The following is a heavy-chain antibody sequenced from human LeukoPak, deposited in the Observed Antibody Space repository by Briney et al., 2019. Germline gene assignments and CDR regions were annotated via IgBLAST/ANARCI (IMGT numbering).Heavy chain of an antibody. V-gene: IGHV1-69*05. CDR1: GGTFISYA. D-gene: IGHD3-22*01. CDR2: IIPIFGTA. J-gene: IGHJ2*01. CDR3: ARAGYYYDSSGYYYYWYFDL. Sequence: SVKVSCKASGGTFISYAISWVRQAPGQGLEWMGGIIPIFGTANYAQKFQGRVTITTDESTSTAYMELSSLRSEDTAVYYCARAGYYYDSSGYYYYWYFDLWGRGTLVTVSS.